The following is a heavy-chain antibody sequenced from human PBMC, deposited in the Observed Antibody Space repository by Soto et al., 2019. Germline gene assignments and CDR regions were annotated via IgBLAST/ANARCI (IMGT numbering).Heavy chain of an antibody. Sequence: LRLSCAASGFTVSSNYMSWVRQAPGKGLEWVSVIYSGGSTYYADSVKGRFTISRDNSKNTLYLQMNSLRAEDTAVYYCARDLEGYGMDVWGQGTTVTVSS. V-gene: IGHV3-53*01. J-gene: IGHJ6*02. D-gene: IGHD1-1*01. CDR2: IYSGGST. CDR3: ARDLEGYGMDV. CDR1: GFTVSSNY.